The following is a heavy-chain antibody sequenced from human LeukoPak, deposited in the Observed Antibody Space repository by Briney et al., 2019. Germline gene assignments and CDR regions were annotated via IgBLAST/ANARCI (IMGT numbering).Heavy chain of an antibody. V-gene: IGHV4-34*01. CDR1: GGSFSGYY. D-gene: IGHD1-20*01. J-gene: IGHJ6*03. CDR2: INHSGST. CDR3: AMLTGTTNYYYYYMDV. Sequence: PSETLSLTCAVYGGSFSGYYWSWIRQPPGKGLEWIGEINHSGSTNYNPSLKSRVTISVDTSKNQFSLKLSSVTAVDTAVYYCAMLTGTTNYYYYYMDVWGKGTTVTISS.